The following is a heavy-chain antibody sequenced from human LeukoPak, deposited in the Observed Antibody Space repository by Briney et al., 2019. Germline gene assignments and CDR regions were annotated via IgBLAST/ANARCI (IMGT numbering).Heavy chain of an antibody. CDR1: GFTFSSYD. J-gene: IGHJ4*02. D-gene: IGHD5-12*01. CDR2: IGTAGDT. CDR3: ARSGYEYFFDY. V-gene: IGHV3-13*01. Sequence: GGSLRLSCAASGFTFSSYDMHWVRQATGKGLEWVSAIGTAGDTYYPGSVKGRFTISRENVKNSLYLQMNSLRAGDTAVYYCARSGYEYFFDYWGQGTLVTVSS.